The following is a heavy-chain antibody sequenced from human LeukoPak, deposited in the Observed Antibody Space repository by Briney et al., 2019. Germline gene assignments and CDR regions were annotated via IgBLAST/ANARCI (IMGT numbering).Heavy chain of an antibody. D-gene: IGHD3-10*01. CDR3: ARRLLLWLGESPFRY. J-gene: IGHJ4*02. CDR2: INHSGST. Sequence: PSETLSLTCAVYGGSFSGYYWSWIRQPPGKGLEWIGEINHSGSTNYNPSLKSRVTISVDTSKNQFSLKLSSVTAADTAVYYCARRLLLWLGESPFRYWGQGTLVTVSS. V-gene: IGHV4-34*01. CDR1: GGSFSGYY.